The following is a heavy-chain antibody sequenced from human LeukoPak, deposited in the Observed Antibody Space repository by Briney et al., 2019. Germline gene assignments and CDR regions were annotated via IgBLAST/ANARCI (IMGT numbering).Heavy chain of an antibody. CDR1: GCTFSSYA. V-gene: IGHV1-69*05. CDR2: IIPIFGTA. CDR3: ATHYYDSSGYGY. D-gene: IGHD3-22*01. J-gene: IGHJ4*02. Sequence: ASVKVSCKASGCTFSSYAISWVRQAPGQGLEWMGGIIPIFGTANYAQKFQGRVTITTDESTSTAYMELSSMRSENTAVYYCATHYYDSSGYGYWGQGTLVTVSS.